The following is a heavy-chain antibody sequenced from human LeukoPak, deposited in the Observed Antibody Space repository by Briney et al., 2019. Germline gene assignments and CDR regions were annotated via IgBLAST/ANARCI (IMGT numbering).Heavy chain of an antibody. J-gene: IGHJ4*02. Sequence: PSETLSLTCAVSGYSVSSGYYWGWIRQPPGKGLEGIGSIYHSGSTYYNPSLKSRVTISVDTSKNQFSLKLSSVTAADTAVYYCARNHYYDSSGYYLGEYDYWGQGTLVTVSS. V-gene: IGHV4-38-2*01. CDR2: IYHSGST. CDR1: GYSVSSGYY. D-gene: IGHD3-22*01. CDR3: ARNHYYDSSGYYLGEYDY.